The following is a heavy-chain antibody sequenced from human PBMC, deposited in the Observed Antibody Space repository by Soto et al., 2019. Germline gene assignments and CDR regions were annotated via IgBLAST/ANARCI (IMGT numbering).Heavy chain of an antibody. J-gene: IGHJ1*01. V-gene: IGHV1-18*01. Sequence: ASVKPSCKASGYTLTNYGISWLRHAPGQRLEWMGLISAYNGNTNYAQKLQGRVTMTTDTSTSIAYMELRSMRSADTAVYYCACASEYNWTHAESADGGQGNMGTVAS. CDR2: ISAYNGNT. CDR1: GYTLTNYG. CDR3: ACASEYNWTHAESAD. D-gene: IGHD1-20*01.